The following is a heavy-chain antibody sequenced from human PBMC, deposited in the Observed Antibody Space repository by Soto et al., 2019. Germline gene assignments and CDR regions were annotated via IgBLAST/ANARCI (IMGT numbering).Heavy chain of an antibody. CDR1: GYTFNEFG. CDR3: ARDVGYSQADYFDD. Sequence: HLVQPGNEVRKPGASVRVSCEASGYTFNEFGITWVRQAPGQGLQWVGRISGHNGNTEYALNFRGRVTLTTDTSTNTAYMDLTSLTRDDTAVYYCARDVGYSQADYFDDWGQGTLVTVSS. J-gene: IGHJ4*02. CDR2: ISGHNGNT. D-gene: IGHD5-18*01. V-gene: IGHV1-18*01.